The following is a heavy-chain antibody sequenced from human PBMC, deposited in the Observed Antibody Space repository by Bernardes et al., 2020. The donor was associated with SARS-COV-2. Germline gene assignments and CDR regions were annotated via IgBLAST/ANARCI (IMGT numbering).Heavy chain of an antibody. D-gene: IGHD6-13*01. V-gene: IGHV1-2*02. Sequence: ASVKVSCKASGYTFTGYYMHWVRQAPGQGLEWMGWINPNSGGTNYAQKFQGRVTMTRDTSISTAYMELSRLRSDDTAVYYCARDASSSWFSWFDPWGQGTSVTVSS. CDR3: ARDASSSWFSWFDP. J-gene: IGHJ5*02. CDR1: GYTFTGYY. CDR2: INPNSGGT.